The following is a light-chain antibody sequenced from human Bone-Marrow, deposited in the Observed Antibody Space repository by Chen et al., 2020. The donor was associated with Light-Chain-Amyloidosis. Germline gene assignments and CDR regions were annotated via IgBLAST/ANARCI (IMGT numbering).Light chain of an antibody. J-gene: IGKJ4*01. CDR3: QQYGTSPLT. CDR2: GSS. CDR1: QTISSNY. V-gene: IGKV3-20*01. Sequence: EIVLTQSPGTLSLSPGEGANLSCRASQTISSNYLTWYQQNFGQAPRLLIYGSSSRATGIPDRFTGSGSGTDFTLTINRLEPEDFAMYDCQQYGTSPLTFGGGTKVEIK.